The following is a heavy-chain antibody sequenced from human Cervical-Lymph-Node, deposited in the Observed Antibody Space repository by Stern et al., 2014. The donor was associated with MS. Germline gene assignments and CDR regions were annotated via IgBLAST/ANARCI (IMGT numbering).Heavy chain of an antibody. CDR2: ISGYNDNT. J-gene: IGHJ5*02. Sequence: QVHLVESGTEVKKPGASVKVSCKSSGYTFSTYGISWVRQAPGQGLEWMGWISGYNDNTNYVEKFQGRVTMTKDTSTSTAYMELRSLTSDDTAVYYCARDPRIAVAGTGGGFDPWGQGTLVTVSS. CDR3: ARDPRIAVAGTGGGFDP. V-gene: IGHV1-18*01. CDR1: GYTFSTYG. D-gene: IGHD6-19*01.